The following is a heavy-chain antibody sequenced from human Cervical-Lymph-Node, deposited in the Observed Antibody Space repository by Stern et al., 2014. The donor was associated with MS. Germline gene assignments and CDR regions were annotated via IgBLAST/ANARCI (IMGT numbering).Heavy chain of an antibody. CDR3: ARLFWVRGVLSGMDV. CDR1: GYNFGSYW. CDR2: IEPDVSDT. D-gene: IGHD3-10*01. J-gene: IGHJ6*02. V-gene: IGHV5-51*03. Sequence: EVQLVQSGAEVKKPGESLKISCMGSGYNFGSYWIGWVRQRPGKGLEWMGIIEPDVSDTRYTPSFQGQVTISADKSISTAYLQWSSLKASDTAMYYCARLFWVRGVLSGMDVWGQGTTVIVSS.